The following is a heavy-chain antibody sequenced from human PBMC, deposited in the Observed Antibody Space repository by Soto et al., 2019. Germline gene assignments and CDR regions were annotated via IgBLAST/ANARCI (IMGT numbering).Heavy chain of an antibody. J-gene: IGHJ4*02. CDR1: GFTFSSYD. Sequence: GGSLRLSCSASGFTFSSYDMHWVRQGPGKGLEWVSAIGIAGDTNYAGSVKGRFTISRENAKNSLYLQMNSLRAGDTAIYFCARAIGPTLFDYWGQGALVTGS. V-gene: IGHV3-13*04. CDR2: IGIAGDT. D-gene: IGHD3-22*01. CDR3: ARAIGPTLFDY.